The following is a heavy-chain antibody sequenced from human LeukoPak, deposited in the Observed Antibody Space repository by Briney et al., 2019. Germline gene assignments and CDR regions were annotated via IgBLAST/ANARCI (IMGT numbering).Heavy chain of an antibody. J-gene: IGHJ1*01. CDR2: ISAYNGNT. D-gene: IGHD3-22*01. CDR1: GYTFTSYG. V-gene: IGHV1-18*01. Sequence: ASVKVSCKASGYTFTSYGISWVRQAPGQGLEWMGWISAYNGNTNYAQKLQGRVTMTTDTSTSTAYMELRSLRSDDTAVYYCAREGPNYYDSSGYPPECFQHWGQGTLVTVSS. CDR3: AREGPNYYDSSGYPPECFQH.